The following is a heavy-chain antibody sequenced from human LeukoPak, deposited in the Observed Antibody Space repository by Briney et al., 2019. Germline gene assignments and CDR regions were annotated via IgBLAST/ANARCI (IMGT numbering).Heavy chain of an antibody. J-gene: IGHJ4*02. CDR1: GFTFSDYY. CDR2: ISSSGSTI. V-gene: IGHV3-11*01. CDR3: ARDRRRIAVAGSSLPLEY. Sequence: PGGSLRLSRAASGFTFSDYYMSWIRQAPGKGLEWVSYISSSGSTIYYADSVKGRFTTSRDNAKNSLYLQMNSLRAEDTAVYYCARDRRRIAVAGSSLPLEYWGQGTLVTVSS. D-gene: IGHD6-19*01.